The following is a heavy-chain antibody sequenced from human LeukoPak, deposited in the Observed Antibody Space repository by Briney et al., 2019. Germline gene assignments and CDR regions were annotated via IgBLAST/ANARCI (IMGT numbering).Heavy chain of an antibody. CDR1: GVSISSSNSY. CDR2: IYYSGNT. J-gene: IGHJ4*02. D-gene: IGHD3/OR15-3a*01. Sequence: PSETLSLTCTVSGVSISSSNSYWGWIRQPPGKGLEWIGSIYYSGNTYYNASLKSQVSISIDTSKNQFSLRLTSVTAADTAVYYCARQTGSGLVMLPGGQGTLVTVSP. CDR3: ARQTGSGLVMLP. V-gene: IGHV4-39*01.